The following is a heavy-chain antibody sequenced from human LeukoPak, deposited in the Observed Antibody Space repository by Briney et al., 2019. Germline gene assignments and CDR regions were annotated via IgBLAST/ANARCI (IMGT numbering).Heavy chain of an antibody. CDR1: GFSVRRNY. J-gene: IGHJ4*02. D-gene: IGHD1-1*01. V-gene: IGHV3-66*01. CDR3: ARKTDHETGGDY. CDR2: IYSGGST. Sequence: GGSLRLSCAASGFSVRRNYITWLRQAPGPGLEWVSLIYSGGSTSYPDSVKGRFTISRDNTKNTLYLQMNSLRAEETAVYYCARKTDHETGGDYWGQGTLVTVSS.